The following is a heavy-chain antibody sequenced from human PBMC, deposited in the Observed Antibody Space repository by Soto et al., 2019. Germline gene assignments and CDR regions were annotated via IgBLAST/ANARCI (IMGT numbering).Heavy chain of an antibody. Sequence: QVQLVQSGAEVKRPGSSVKVSCKASGDTFNFYSINWVRQAPGVGLEWMGRVNPIVSMSNYAQKFQGRVTMTVDKSTSTAYMELSSLRSEDTASYYCASSYGSGYRAFDYWGQGALVTFAS. J-gene: IGHJ4*02. V-gene: IGHV1-69*02. CDR1: GDTFNFYS. D-gene: IGHD3-10*01. CDR3: ASSYGSGYRAFDY. CDR2: VNPIVSMS.